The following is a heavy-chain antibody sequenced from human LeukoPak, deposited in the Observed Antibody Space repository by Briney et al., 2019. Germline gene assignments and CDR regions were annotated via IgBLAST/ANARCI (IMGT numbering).Heavy chain of an antibody. CDR3: ARQTPIQLWTPNWFDP. CDR2: IYYSGST. D-gene: IGHD5-18*01. J-gene: IGHJ5*02. V-gene: IGHV4-61*08. CDR1: GGSISSGDYY. Sequence: PSQTLSLTCTVSGGSISSGDYYWSWIRQPPGKGLEWIGYIYYSGSTNYNPSLKSRVTISVDTSKNQFSLKLSSVTAADTAVYYCARQTPIQLWTPNWFDPWGQGTLVTVSS.